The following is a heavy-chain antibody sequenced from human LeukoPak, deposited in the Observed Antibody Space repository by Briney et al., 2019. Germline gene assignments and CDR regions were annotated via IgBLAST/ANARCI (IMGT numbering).Heavy chain of an antibody. Sequence: PGGSLRLSCAAPGFTFSSYAMSWVRQAPGKGLEWVSAISGSGGSTYYADSVKGRFTISRDNSKNTLYLQMNSLRAEDTAVYYCAKDPRYHTSLTFDYWGQGTLVTVSS. V-gene: IGHV3-23*01. CDR3: AKDPRYHTSLTFDY. CDR2: ISGSGGST. J-gene: IGHJ4*02. D-gene: IGHD2-2*01. CDR1: GFTFSSYA.